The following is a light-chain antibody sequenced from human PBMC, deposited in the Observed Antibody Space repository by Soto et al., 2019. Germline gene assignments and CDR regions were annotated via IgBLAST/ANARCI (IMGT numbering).Light chain of an antibody. J-gene: IGKJ4*01. Sequence: EIVMTQSPATLSVSPGEGATLSCQASQSVYNNLAWYQQRPGQPPRLLIYDASTRATGISARFSGSGYGTEFTLTISSLQSEDFAVYFCQQCRNWPLTFGGGTKVEIK. CDR3: QQCRNWPLT. V-gene: IGKV3-15*01. CDR1: QSVYNN. CDR2: DAS.